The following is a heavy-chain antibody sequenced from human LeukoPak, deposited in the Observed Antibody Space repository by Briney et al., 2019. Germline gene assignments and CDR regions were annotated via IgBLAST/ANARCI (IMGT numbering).Heavy chain of an antibody. CDR3: AKQRASYGYVFDY. CDR2: TSGSGGNT. D-gene: IGHD5-18*01. J-gene: IGHJ4*02. Sequence: GGSLRLSCAASGFTFSSFAMSWVRQAPGKGLEWVSSTSGSGGNTYYAHSVKGRFTISRDNFKNTLFLQMNSLRAEDMATYYCAKQRASYGYVFDYWGQGTLVTVSS. V-gene: IGHV3-23*01. CDR1: GFTFSSFA.